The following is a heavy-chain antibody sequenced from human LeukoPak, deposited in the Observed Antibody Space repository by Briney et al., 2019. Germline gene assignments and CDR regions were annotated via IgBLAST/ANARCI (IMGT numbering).Heavy chain of an antibody. J-gene: IGHJ4*02. D-gene: IGHD1-26*01. CDR3: AAEAAGRVGETHV. Sequence: GTSVKVPCKASGFTFTSSAVQWVRQARGQRLEWIGWIVVGSGNTNYAQKFQERVTITRDMSTSTAYMELSSLRSEDTAVYYCAAEAAGRVGETHVWGQGTLVTVSS. CDR1: GFTFTSSA. V-gene: IGHV1-58*01. CDR2: IVVGSGNT.